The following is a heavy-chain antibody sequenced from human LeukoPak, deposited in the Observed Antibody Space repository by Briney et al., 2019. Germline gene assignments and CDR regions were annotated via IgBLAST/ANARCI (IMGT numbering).Heavy chain of an antibody. Sequence: ASVKVSCKASGYTFTGYYMHWVRQAPGQGLEWMGWINPNSGGTNYAQKFQGRVTMTEDTSTDTAYMELSSLRSEDTAVYYCATVPGPMTIFGVVISPRRLPYYFDYWGQGTLVTVSS. CDR1: GYTFTGYY. V-gene: IGHV1-2*02. CDR2: INPNSGGT. CDR3: ATVPGPMTIFGVVISPRRLPYYFDY. D-gene: IGHD3-3*01. J-gene: IGHJ4*02.